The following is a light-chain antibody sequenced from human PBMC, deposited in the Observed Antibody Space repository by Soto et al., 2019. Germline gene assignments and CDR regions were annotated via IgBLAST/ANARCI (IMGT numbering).Light chain of an antibody. Sequence: EIVFTQSPGTLSLSPGERATLSCRASQSVSSYLAWYQLKPGQAPRLLIYDASNGATGIPARFSGSGSGTDFTLPICSLEPEDFAFYYCQQRSNWRALTFGGGTKVEIK. CDR2: DAS. V-gene: IGKV3-11*01. J-gene: IGKJ4*01. CDR3: QQRSNWRALT. CDR1: QSVSSY.